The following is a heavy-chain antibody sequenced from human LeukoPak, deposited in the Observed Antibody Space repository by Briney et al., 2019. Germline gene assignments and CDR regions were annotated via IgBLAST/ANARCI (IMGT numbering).Heavy chain of an antibody. CDR1: GFTFSIYW. D-gene: IGHD1-26*01. V-gene: IGHV3-7*01. CDR3: ARDREGYYFDY. Sequence: GGSLRLSCAASGFTFSIYWMSWVRQAPGKGLEWVANIKQDGSEKYYVDSVKGRFTISRDNAKNSLYLQMDSLRAEDTAVYYCARDREGYYFDYWGQGTLVTVPS. J-gene: IGHJ4*02. CDR2: IKQDGSEK.